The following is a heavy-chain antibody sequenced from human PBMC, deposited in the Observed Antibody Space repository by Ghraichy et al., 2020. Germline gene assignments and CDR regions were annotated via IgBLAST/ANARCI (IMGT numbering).Heavy chain of an antibody. CDR1: GGSISSGGYS. CDR2: IYHSGST. V-gene: IGHV4-30-2*01. Sequence: SETLSLTCAVSGGSISSGGYSWSWIRQPPGKGLEWIGYIYHSGSTYYNPSLKSRVTISVDRSKNQFSLKLSSVTAADTAVYYCARVDITGTTGYYFDYWGQGTLVTVSS. D-gene: IGHD1-7*01. CDR3: ARVDITGTTGYYFDY. J-gene: IGHJ4*02.